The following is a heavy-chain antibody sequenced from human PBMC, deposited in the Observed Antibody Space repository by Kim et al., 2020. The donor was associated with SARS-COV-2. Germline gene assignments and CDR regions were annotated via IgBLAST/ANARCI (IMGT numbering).Heavy chain of an antibody. V-gene: IGHV4-59*01. J-gene: IGHJ6*03. CDR2: IYYSGST. Sequence: SETLSLTCTVSGGSISSYYWSWIRQPPGKGLVWIGYIYYSGSTNYNPSLKSRVTISVDTSKNQFSLKLSSVTAADTAVYYCARGGYDYIWGSYRPDYYYYYMDVWGKGTTVTVSS. CDR1: GGSISSYY. D-gene: IGHD3-16*02. CDR3: ARGGYDYIWGSYRPDYYYYYMDV.